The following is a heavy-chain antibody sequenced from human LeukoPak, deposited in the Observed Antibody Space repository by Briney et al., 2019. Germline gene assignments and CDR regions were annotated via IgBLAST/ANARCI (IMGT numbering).Heavy chain of an antibody. D-gene: IGHD3-22*01. CDR3: ARHVSYYYDSSGRDAFDI. Sequence: SETLSLTCIVSGGSISSSSYYWGWIRQPPGKGLEWIGSIYYSGSTYYNPSLKSRVTISVDTSKNQFSLKLSSVTAADTAVYYCARHVSYYYDSSGRDAFDIWGQGTMVTVSS. J-gene: IGHJ3*02. CDR2: IYYSGST. CDR1: GGSISSSSYY. V-gene: IGHV4-39*01.